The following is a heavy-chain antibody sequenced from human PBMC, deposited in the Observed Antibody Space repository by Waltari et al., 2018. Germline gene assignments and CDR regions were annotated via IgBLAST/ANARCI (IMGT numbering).Heavy chain of an antibody. CDR2: SDPNSGGT. Sequence: QVQLVQSGAEVKKPGDSVKVSCKDTGDTFSGYYRHLVRQAPGQGLEWMGRSDPNSGGTDYARKFAGRVSMTRDTSISTAYVELSSLRSDDTAVYYCAAKGVVLPATYDYWGQGTLVTVSS. CDR1: GDTFSGYY. V-gene: IGHV1-2*06. CDR3: AAKGVVLPATYDY. D-gene: IGHD2-15*01. J-gene: IGHJ4*02.